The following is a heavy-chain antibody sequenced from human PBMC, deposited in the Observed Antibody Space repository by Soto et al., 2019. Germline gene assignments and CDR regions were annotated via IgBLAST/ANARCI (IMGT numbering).Heavy chain of an antibody. Sequence: ASVKVSCKASGYIFTNGMGISWVRQAPGQGLEWIGWVNVNSGDTKYAQKLQGRVTTTTDTSTTTAYMELRSLRSDDTAVYYCARGYCSGGSCYRGFSWFDPWGQGTLVTVSS. D-gene: IGHD2-15*01. CDR2: VNVNSGDT. V-gene: IGHV1-18*01. CDR1: GYIFTNGMG. J-gene: IGHJ5*02. CDR3: ARGYCSGGSCYRGFSWFDP.